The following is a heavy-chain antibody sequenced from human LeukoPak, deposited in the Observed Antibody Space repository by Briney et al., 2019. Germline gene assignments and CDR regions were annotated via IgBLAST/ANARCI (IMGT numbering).Heavy chain of an antibody. CDR1: GFTFSSYG. J-gene: IGHJ4*02. D-gene: IGHD3-3*01. CDR3: ARAPYDFWSGYYSYYFDY. CDR2: IWYDGSNK. V-gene: IGHV3-33*01. Sequence: GGSLRLSCAASGFTFSSYGMHWVRQAPGKGLEWVAVIWYDGSNKYYADSVKGRFTISRDNSKNTLYLQMNSLRAEDTAVYYCARAPYDFWSGYYSYYFDYWGQGTLVTVSS.